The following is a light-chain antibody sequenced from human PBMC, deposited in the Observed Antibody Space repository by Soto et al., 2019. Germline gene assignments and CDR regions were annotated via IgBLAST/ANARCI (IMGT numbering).Light chain of an antibody. J-gene: IGLJ2*01. CDR3: AAWDDGLKGWL. V-gene: IGLV1-44*01. CDR1: ISNIGGNT. CDR2: RDD. Sequence: VLTQAPSTSGTPGQRVTISCSGTISNIGGNTVNWYQQVPGTAPKLLIYRDDQRPSGVPDRFSGSKSATSASLAISGLQSEDEADYYCAAWDDGLKGWLFGGGTKLTVL.